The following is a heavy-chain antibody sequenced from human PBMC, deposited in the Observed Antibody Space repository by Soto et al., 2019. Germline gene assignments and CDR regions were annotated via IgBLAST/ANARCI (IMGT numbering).Heavy chain of an antibody. D-gene: IGHD3-10*01. Sequence: GGSLRLSCAASGFTFSSYEMNWVRQAPGRGLEWVSYISSSGSTIYYADSVKGRFTISRDNAKNSLYLQMNSLRAEDTAVYYCARILLWSRGYFDYWGQGTLVTVSS. V-gene: IGHV3-48*03. CDR1: GFTFSSYE. CDR2: ISSSGSTI. J-gene: IGHJ4*02. CDR3: ARILLWSRGYFDY.